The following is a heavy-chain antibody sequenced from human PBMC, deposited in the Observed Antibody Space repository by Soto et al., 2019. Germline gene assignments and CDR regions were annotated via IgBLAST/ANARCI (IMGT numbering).Heavy chain of an antibody. V-gene: IGHV3-21*01. CDR1: GFTFSSYS. CDR3: ASGAYYYDSSGYYYY. Sequence: LRLSCAASGFTFSSYSMNWVRQAPGKGLEWVSSISSSSSYIYYADSVKGRFTISRDNAKNSLYLQMNSLRAEDTAVYYCASGAYYYDSSGYYYYWGQGTLVTVS. D-gene: IGHD3-22*01. CDR2: ISSSSSYI. J-gene: IGHJ4*02.